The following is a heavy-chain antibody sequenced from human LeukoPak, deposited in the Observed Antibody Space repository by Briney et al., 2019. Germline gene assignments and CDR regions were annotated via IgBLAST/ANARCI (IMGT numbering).Heavy chain of an antibody. V-gene: IGHV4-59*01. Sequence: SETLSLTCTVSGGSISSYYWSWLRQPPGKGLEWIGYIYYSGSTNYNPSLKSRVTISVDTSKNQFSLKVSSVTAADTAVYYCARGFRQYYYYMDVWGKGTTVTVSS. CDR3: ARGFRQYYYYMDV. D-gene: IGHD2-21*01. CDR1: GGSISSYY. J-gene: IGHJ6*03. CDR2: IYYSGST.